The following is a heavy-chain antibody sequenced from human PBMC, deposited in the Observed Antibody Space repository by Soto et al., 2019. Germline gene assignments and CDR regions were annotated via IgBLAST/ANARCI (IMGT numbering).Heavy chain of an antibody. Sequence: PSGTLSLPFSVSGRFSSGGSSCWRWFRQKQGKGLEWIGYIYYSGSTYYNPSLKSRVTISVDTSKNQFSLKLSSVTAADTAVYYCARGNWNYVGYYYYYMDVWGKGTTVSVSS. CDR3: ARGNWNYVGYYYYYMDV. J-gene: IGHJ6*03. CDR1: GRFSSGGSSC. D-gene: IGHD1-7*01. CDR2: IYYSGST. V-gene: IGHV4-31*03.